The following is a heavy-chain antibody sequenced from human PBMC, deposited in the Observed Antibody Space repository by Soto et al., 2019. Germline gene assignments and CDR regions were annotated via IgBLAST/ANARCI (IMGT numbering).Heavy chain of an antibody. CDR3: AIQDCTNDVCLEAAVTVGGALEY. V-gene: IGHV3-74*01. D-gene: IGHD2-8*01. J-gene: IGHJ4*02. Sequence: EVQLVESGGGLVQPGKALRLSCAASGFTFSKYWMHWVHQAPGKGPVWVSYISSDGTTTDYADSVKGRFTISRDNAKNTLYLQRDRLRVEDTAVYYCAIQDCTNDVCLEAAVTVGGALEYWGQGAQVTVSS. CDR1: GFTFSKYW. CDR2: ISSDGTTT.